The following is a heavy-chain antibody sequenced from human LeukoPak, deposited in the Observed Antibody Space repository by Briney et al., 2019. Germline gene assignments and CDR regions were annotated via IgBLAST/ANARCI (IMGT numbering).Heavy chain of an antibody. V-gene: IGHV3-9*01. CDR2: ISWNSGSI. D-gene: IGHD3-3*01. J-gene: IGHJ5*02. CDR1: GFTFDDYA. Sequence: GGSLRLSCAASGFTFDDYAMHWVRQAPGKGLEWVSGISWNSGSIGYADSVKGRFTISRDNAKNSLYLQMNSLRAEDTALCYCAKDIGRFLEWLGFDPWGQGTLVTVSS. CDR3: AKDIGRFLEWLGFDP.